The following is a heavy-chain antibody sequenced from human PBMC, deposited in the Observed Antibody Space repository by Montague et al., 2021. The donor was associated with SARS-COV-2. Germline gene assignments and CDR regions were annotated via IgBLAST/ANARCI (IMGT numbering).Heavy chain of an antibody. D-gene: IGHD6-19*01. V-gene: IGHV4-4*07. CDR1: GGSINSYY. Sequence: SETLSLTCGVSGGSINSYYWSWIRQPAGKGLEWIGRIYTSGRTNHSPSLKSRVTISVDTSRNHLSLKLTSVAAADTAVYYCARDSRTSGWGYWYHGGDVWGQGTTVIVS. CDR3: ARDSRTSGWGYWYHGGDV. CDR2: IYTSGRT. J-gene: IGHJ6*02.